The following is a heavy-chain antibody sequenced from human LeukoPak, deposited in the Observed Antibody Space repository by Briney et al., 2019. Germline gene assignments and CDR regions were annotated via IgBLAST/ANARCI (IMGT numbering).Heavy chain of an antibody. D-gene: IGHD1-14*01. CDR3: ASEPSSGDAFDI. J-gene: IGHJ3*02. CDR2: INHSGST. CDR1: GGSFSGYY. V-gene: IGHV4-34*01. Sequence: SETLSLTCAVYGGSFSGYYWSWIRQPPGKGLEWIGEINHSGSTNYNPSLKSRVTISVDTSKNQFSLKLSSVTAADAAVYYCASEPSSGDAFDIWGQGTMVTVSS.